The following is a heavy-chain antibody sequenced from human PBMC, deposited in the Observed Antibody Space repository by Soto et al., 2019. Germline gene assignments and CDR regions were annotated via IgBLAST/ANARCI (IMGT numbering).Heavy chain of an antibody. CDR2: VSIGGST. CDR1: GFTFSSYA. Sequence: VQLLESGGGLVQPEGSLRLSRAASGFTFSSYAMGWVRQGPGKGLEWVAVVSIGGSTHYADSVRGRFTISRDNSKNTLSLQMNSLTAKDTGVYFCAKRRGAGGHFDYWGQGALVTVSS. V-gene: IGHV3-23*01. CDR3: AKRRGAGGHFDY. J-gene: IGHJ4*02. D-gene: IGHD2-15*01.